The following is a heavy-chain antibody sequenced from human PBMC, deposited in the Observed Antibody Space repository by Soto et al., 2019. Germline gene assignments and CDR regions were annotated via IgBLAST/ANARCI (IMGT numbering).Heavy chain of an antibody. V-gene: IGHV3-74*01. CDR2: INSDGSST. Sequence: GGSLRLSCAASGFTFSSYWMHWVRRAPGKGLVWVSRINSDGSSTNYADSVKGRFTISRDNAKNTLFLQMNSLRAEDTAVYYCARVTYTYSYGYLVYYFDYWGQGTLVTVSS. CDR3: ARVTYTYSYGYLVYYFDY. D-gene: IGHD5-18*01. CDR1: GFTFSSYW. J-gene: IGHJ4*02.